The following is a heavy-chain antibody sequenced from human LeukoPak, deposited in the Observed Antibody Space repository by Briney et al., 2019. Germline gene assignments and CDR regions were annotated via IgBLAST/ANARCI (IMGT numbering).Heavy chain of an antibody. CDR1: GFTFSSYG. D-gene: IGHD3-10*01. CDR3: AKPTHSYYGSGSFDY. CDR2: ISYDGSNK. Sequence: GGSLRLSCAASGFTFSSYGMHWVRQAPGKGLEWVAVISYDGSNKYYADSVKGRFTISRDNSKNTLYLQMNSLGAEDTAVYYCAKPTHSYYGSGSFDYWGQGTLVTVSS. J-gene: IGHJ4*02. V-gene: IGHV3-30*18.